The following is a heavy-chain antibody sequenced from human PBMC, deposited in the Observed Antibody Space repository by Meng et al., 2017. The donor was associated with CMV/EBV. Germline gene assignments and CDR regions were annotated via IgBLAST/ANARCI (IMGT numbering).Heavy chain of an antibody. CDR1: GFIFSDYY. J-gene: IGHJ6*02. Sequence: GGSLRLSCVGSGFIFSDYYMSWIRQAPGKGLEIVSDISSSSSTIYYADSVKGRFTISRDNAKNSLYLQMNSLRAEDTAVYYCARDGGAYYYDSSGYFYGMDVWGQGTTVTVSS. D-gene: IGHD3-22*01. CDR2: ISSSSSTI. CDR3: ARDGGAYYYDSSGYFYGMDV. V-gene: IGHV3-11*04.